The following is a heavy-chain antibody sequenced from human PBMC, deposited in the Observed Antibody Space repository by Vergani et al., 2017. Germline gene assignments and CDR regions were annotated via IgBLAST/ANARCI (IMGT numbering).Heavy chain of an antibody. CDR3: AKDLREDMVVVTAGGEYY. CDR2: ISGSGGST. J-gene: IGHJ4*02. CDR1: GFTFSSYA. V-gene: IGHV3-23*01. Sequence: EVQLLESGGGLVQPGGSLRLSCAASGFTFSSYAMSWVRQAPGKGLEWVSAISGSGGSTYYADSVKGRFTISRDNSKNTLYLQMNSLRAEDTAVYYCAKDLREDMVVVTAGGEYYWGQGTLVTVSS. D-gene: IGHD2-21*02.